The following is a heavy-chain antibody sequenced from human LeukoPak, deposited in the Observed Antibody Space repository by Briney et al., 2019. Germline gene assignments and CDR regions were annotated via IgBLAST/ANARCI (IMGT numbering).Heavy chain of an antibody. CDR2: IKQDGSGK. V-gene: IGHV3-7*02. J-gene: IGHJ4*02. CDR3: AMNYTAFDH. D-gene: IGHD2-21*02. Sequence: GGSLRLSCAASGFTFSNFWKTWLRQAPEKGLEWVANIKQDGSGKYYVDSVKGRFTISRDNAKNSLYLQMNSLRAEDTAVYFCAMNYTAFDHWGQGTLVTVSS. CDR1: GFTFSNFW.